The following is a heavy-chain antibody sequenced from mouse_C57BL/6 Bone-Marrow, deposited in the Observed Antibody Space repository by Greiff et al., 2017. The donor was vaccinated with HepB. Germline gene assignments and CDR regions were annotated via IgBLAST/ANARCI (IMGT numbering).Heavy chain of an antibody. CDR3: ARRGFAY. CDR1: GYTFTSYE. CDR2: IYPRDGST. J-gene: IGHJ3*01. V-gene: IGHV1-85*01. Sequence: LVESGPELVKPGASVKLSCKASGYTFTSYEINWVKQRPGQGLEWIGWIYPRDGSTKYNEKFKGKATLTVDTSSSTAYMELHSLTSEDSAVYFCARRGFAYWGQGTLVTVSA.